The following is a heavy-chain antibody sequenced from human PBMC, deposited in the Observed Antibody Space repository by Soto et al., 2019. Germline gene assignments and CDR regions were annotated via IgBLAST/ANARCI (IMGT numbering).Heavy chain of an antibody. CDR2: IYYSGST. CDR3: ARDPFRIAAAGYYYYGMDV. Sequence: KPSETLSLTCTVSGGSISSGGYYWSWIRQHPGKGLEWIGYIYYSGSTYYNPSLKSRVTISVDTSKNQFSLKLSSVTAADTAVYYCARDPFRIAAAGYYYYGMDVWGQGTTVTVSS. V-gene: IGHV4-31*03. J-gene: IGHJ6*02. CDR1: GGSISSGGYY. D-gene: IGHD6-13*01.